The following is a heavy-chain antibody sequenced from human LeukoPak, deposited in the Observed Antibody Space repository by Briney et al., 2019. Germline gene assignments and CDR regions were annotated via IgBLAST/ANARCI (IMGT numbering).Heavy chain of an antibody. CDR2: LYSGGST. Sequence: PGGCLRLGFAAPGYPVSCEYVGTGRWTRGKGVGLDSALYSGGSTDYADSVKGRFTISRDNSKNKQYLQMTGLRAEDTAVYYCARGDGNYDFWSGYYTGFDYWGQGTLVTVSS. CDR1: GYPVSCEY. D-gene: IGHD3-3*01. J-gene: IGHJ4*02. V-gene: IGHV3-66*02. CDR3: ARGDGNYDFWSGYYTGFDY.